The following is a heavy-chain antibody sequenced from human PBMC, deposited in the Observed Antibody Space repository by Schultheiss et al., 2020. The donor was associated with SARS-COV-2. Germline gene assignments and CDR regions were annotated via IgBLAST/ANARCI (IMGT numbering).Heavy chain of an antibody. J-gene: IGHJ6*02. Sequence: GSLRLSCAASGFTFSSYGMHWVRQAPGKGLEWVAVISYDGSNKYYADSVKGRFTISRDNSKNTLYLQMNSLRAEDTAVYYCANLYSSGWYGDNYGMDVWGQGTTVTVSS. CDR3: ANLYSSGWYGDNYGMDV. D-gene: IGHD6-19*01. V-gene: IGHV3-30*18. CDR2: ISYDGSNK. CDR1: GFTFSSYG.